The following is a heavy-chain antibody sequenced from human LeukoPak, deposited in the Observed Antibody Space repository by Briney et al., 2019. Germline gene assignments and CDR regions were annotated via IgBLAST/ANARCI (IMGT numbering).Heavy chain of an antibody. CDR2: IWFDGSNK. V-gene: IGHV3-33*01. D-gene: IGHD3-16*01. CDR1: GFPLSTYG. J-gene: IGHJ4*02. Sequence: GGSLRLSCAASGFPLSTYGMHWLRQATGKGLEWVAVIWFDGSNKYYADSVKGRFTISRDNSKNTLYLQMDSLRAEDTAVYYCARAVGAFDYWGQGILVTVSS. CDR3: ARAVGAFDY.